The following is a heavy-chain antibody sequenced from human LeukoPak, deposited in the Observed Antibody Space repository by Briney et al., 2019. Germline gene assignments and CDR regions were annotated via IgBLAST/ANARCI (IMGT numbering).Heavy chain of an antibody. CDR1: GGSFSGYY. V-gene: IGHV4-34*01. D-gene: IGHD6-13*01. CDR3: ARVMLVYYFDY. CDR2: INHSGST. Sequence: SETLSLTCAVYGGSFSGYYWSWIRQPPGKGLEWIGEINHSGSTNYNPSLKSRVTISVDTSKNQFSLKLSSVTAADTAVYYCARVMLVYYFDYWGQGTLVTVSS. J-gene: IGHJ4*02.